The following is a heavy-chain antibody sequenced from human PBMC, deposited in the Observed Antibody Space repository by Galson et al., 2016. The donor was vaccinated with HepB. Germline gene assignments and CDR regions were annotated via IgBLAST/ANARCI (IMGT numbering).Heavy chain of an antibody. CDR2: IYSGGYT. V-gene: IGHV3-53*05. CDR1: GFTVRGNY. CDR3: ARDQRHLGGWYRSSWGDY. D-gene: IGHD6-13*01. Sequence: SLRLSCAASGFTVRGNYMTWVRQAPGQGLEWVSVIYSGGYTYYADSVTGRFTISRDDSKNTLYPQMNSLRAEDTAVYYDARDQRHLGGWYRSSWGDYWGQGTLVTVSS. J-gene: IGHJ4*02.